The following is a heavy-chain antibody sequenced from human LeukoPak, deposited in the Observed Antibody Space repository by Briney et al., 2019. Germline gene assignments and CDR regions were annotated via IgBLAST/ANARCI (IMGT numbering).Heavy chain of an antibody. CDR1: GFTFNSYG. CDR2: ISYDGTNK. J-gene: IGHJ6*03. D-gene: IGHD5-18*01. Sequence: GGSLRLSCAASGFTFNSYGMHWVRQVPGKGLEWVAIISYDGTNKYYADSVKGRFTISRDSSKNTLYLQMNSLRAEDTAVYYCAKERSYGLHYYYMDVWGKGTTVTISS. V-gene: IGHV3-30*18. CDR3: AKERSYGLHYYYMDV.